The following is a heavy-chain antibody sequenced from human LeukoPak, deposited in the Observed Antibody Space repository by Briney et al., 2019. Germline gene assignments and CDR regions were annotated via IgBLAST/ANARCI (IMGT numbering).Heavy chain of an antibody. CDR1: GFTFKNYW. Sequence: GGSLRLSCAASGFTFKNYWMHWVRQAQGKGLMWVSRINTDGSSTTYADSVKGRFTISRDNAKNTLYLQMNSLRAEDTAVYYCAKPYGSGYYFFDNWGQGTLVPVSS. D-gene: IGHD6-19*01. CDR3: AKPYGSGYYFFDN. CDR2: INTDGSST. V-gene: IGHV3-74*01. J-gene: IGHJ4*02.